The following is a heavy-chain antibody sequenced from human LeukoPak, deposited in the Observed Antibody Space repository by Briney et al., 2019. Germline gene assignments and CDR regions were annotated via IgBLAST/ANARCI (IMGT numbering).Heavy chain of an antibody. CDR3: ARDPSYRGFDAFDI. CDR1: GFTFSSYS. J-gene: IGHJ3*02. D-gene: IGHD1-26*01. Sequence: GGSLRLSCAASGFTFSSYSMNWVRQAPGKGLEWVSYISSSSSTIYYADFVKGRFTISRDNAKNSLYLQMNYLRAEDTAVYYCARDPSYRGFDAFDIWGQGTMVTVSS. V-gene: IGHV3-48*01. CDR2: ISSSSSTI.